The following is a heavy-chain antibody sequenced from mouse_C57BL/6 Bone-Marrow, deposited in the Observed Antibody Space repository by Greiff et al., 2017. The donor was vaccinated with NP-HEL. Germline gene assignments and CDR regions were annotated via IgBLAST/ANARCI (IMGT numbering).Heavy chain of an antibody. CDR1: GYTFTSYW. CDR3: LDGNYRDVDV. D-gene: IGHD2-1*01. CDR2: IDPSDSYT. J-gene: IGHJ1*03. V-gene: IGHV1-59*01. Sequence: QVQLQQPGAELVRPGTSVKLSCKASGYTFTSYWMHWVQQRPGQGLEWIGVIDPSDSYTNYHQKFKGQATLTVDTSSSTAYLQLSSLTSEDSAVYDCLDGNYRDVDVWGTGTTVTVSS.